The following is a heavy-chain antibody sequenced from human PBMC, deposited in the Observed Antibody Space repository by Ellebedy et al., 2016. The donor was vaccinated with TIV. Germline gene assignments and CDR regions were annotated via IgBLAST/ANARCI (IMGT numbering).Heavy chain of an antibody. D-gene: IGHD3-3*01. CDR1: GFTFSSYG. CDR3: ARDLEGHPDP. J-gene: IGHJ5*02. CDR2: IWYDGSNK. Sequence: GESLKISCAASGFTFSSYGMHWVRQAPGKGLEWVAVIWYDGSNKYYADSVKGRFTISRDNSKNTLYLQMNSLRAEDTAVYYCARDLEGHPDPWGQGTLVTVSS. V-gene: IGHV3-33*01.